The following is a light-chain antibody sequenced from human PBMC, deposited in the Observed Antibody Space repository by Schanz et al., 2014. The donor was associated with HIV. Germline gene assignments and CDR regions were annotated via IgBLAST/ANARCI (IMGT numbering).Light chain of an antibody. Sequence: QSVLTQPPSVSGAPGQRVTISCTGGSSNIGSNYVYWYQQLPGTAPKLLIYRNDQRPSGVPDRFSASKSGTSASLAITGLQAEDEADYYCQSYDNSLSAWVFGGGTKVTVL. J-gene: IGLJ3*02. CDR1: SSNIGSNY. CDR2: RND. V-gene: IGLV1-40*01. CDR3: QSYDNSLSAWV.